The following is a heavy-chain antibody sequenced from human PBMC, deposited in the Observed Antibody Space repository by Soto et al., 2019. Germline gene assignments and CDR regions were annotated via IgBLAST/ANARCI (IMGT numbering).Heavy chain of an antibody. V-gene: IGHV1-18*04. CDR1: GYTFTSYG. Sequence: GASVKVSCKASGYTFTSYGISWVRQAPGQGLEWMGWISAYNGNTNYAQKLQGRVTMTTDTSTSTAYMELRSLRSDDTAVYYCARDFQTTMTTFFDSWGQGTPVTVSS. D-gene: IGHD4-17*01. CDR2: ISAYNGNT. CDR3: ARDFQTTMTTFFDS. J-gene: IGHJ4*02.